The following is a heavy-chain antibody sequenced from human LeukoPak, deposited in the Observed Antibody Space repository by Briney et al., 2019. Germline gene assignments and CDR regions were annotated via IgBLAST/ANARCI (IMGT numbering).Heavy chain of an antibody. Sequence: PSETLSLTCTVSGGSISSYYWSWIRQPAGKGLEWIGRIYTSGSTNYNPSLKSRVTMSVDTSKNQFSLKLSSVTAADTAVYYCARDRYYGSSVTDAFDMWGQGTMVTVSS. CDR1: GGSISSYY. D-gene: IGHD3-22*01. J-gene: IGHJ3*02. CDR2: IYTSGST. V-gene: IGHV4-4*07. CDR3: ARDRYYGSSVTDAFDM.